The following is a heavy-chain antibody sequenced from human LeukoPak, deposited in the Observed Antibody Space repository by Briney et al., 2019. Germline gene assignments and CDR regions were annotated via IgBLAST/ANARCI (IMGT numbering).Heavy chain of an antibody. CDR2: INEDGSTT. V-gene: IGHV3-74*01. D-gene: IGHD1-26*01. CDR3: VRDLGGRSGH. Sequence: GGSLKLSCAASGFTFSSNWMHWVRQAPGKGLVWVSRINEDGSTTNYADSVKGRSTIFRDNAKNTLYLQMNSLRAEDTAVYYCVRDLGGRSGHWGQGTLVTVSS. CDR1: GFTFSSNW. J-gene: IGHJ4*02.